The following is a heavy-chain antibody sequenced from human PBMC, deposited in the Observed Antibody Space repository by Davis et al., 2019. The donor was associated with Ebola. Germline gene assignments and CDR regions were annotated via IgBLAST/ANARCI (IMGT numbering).Heavy chain of an antibody. J-gene: IGHJ5*02. V-gene: IGHV3-9*01. CDR2: INSNSRRT. CDR1: GFTFKDYA. CDR3: ARGYDYIWGSSIDP. Sequence: SLKISCVGSGFTFKDYAMHWVRQRPGKGLEWLSAINSNSRRTDYSDSVKGRFTISRDNAKNSLYLQMNSLRAEDTAVYYCARGYDYIWGSSIDPWGQGTLVTVSS. D-gene: IGHD3-16*01.